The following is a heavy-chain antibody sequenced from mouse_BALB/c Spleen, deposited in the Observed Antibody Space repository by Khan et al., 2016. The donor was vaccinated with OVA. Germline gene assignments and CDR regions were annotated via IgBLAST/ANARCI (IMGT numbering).Heavy chain of an antibody. CDR3: TRSGLRWDFDY. V-gene: IGHV1-7*01. J-gene: IGHJ2*01. D-gene: IGHD1-1*01. Sequence: QVQLQQSGAELAKPGASVKMSCKASGYTFINYWILWVKQRPGQGLEWLGYINPSTAYTEYNQNFKDKATLTAAKSSRTAYMQLRRLTSEDSAVYYCTRSGLRWDFDYWGQGTTLTVAS. CDR1: GYTFINYW. CDR2: INPSTAYT.